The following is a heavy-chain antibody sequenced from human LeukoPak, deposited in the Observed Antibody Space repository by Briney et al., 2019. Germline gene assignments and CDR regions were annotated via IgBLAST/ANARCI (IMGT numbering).Heavy chain of an antibody. CDR2: ISAYNGNT. Sequence: ASVKVSCKASGYTFTSYGISWVRQAPGQGLEWMGWISAYNGNTNYAQKLQGRVTMTTDTSTSTAYMELRSLRSDDTAVYYCARGVTMVRGVIISYFDYWGQGTLDTVSS. CDR3: ARGVTMVRGVIISYFDY. J-gene: IGHJ4*02. V-gene: IGHV1-18*01. D-gene: IGHD3-10*01. CDR1: GYTFTSYG.